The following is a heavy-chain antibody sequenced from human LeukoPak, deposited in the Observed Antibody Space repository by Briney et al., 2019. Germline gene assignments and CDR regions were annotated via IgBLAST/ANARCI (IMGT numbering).Heavy chain of an antibody. CDR1: GYTFTGYY. D-gene: IGHD5-12*01. Sequence: ASVKVSCKASGYTFTGYYMHWVRQAPGQGLEWMGWTNPNSGHTGYAQKFQGRVTITSNTSISTVYMELSSLRSEDTAVYYCARGVANWFDPWGQGTLVTVSS. J-gene: IGHJ5*02. CDR3: ARGVANWFDP. CDR2: TNPNSGHT. V-gene: IGHV1-8*03.